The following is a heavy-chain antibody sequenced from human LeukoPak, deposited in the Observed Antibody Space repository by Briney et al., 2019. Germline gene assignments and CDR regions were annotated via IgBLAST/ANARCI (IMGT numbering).Heavy chain of an antibody. CDR3: ARDPSIVPAASSWFDP. Sequence: ASVKVSCKASGYTFTSYGISWVRQAPGQGLEWMGWISAYNGNTYYAQKLQGRVTMTTDTSTSTAYMELRSLRSDDTAVYYCARDPSIVPAASSWFDPWGQGTLVTVSS. J-gene: IGHJ5*02. V-gene: IGHV1-18*01. CDR2: ISAYNGNT. D-gene: IGHD2-2*01. CDR1: GYTFTSYG.